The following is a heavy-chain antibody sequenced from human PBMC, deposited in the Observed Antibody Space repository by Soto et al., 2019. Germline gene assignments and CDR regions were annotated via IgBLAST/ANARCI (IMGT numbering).Heavy chain of an antibody. D-gene: IGHD2-15*01. V-gene: IGHV4-30-4*01. CDR3: ARDSVVVVAAPLGAYYYYGMDV. J-gene: IGHJ6*02. Sequence: SETLSLTCTVSGGSISSGDYYWSWIRQPPGKGLEWIGYIYYSGSTYYNPSLKSRVTISVDTSKNQFSLKLSSVTAADTAVYYCARDSVVVVAAPLGAYYYYGMDVWGQGTTVTVSS. CDR1: GGSISSGDYY. CDR2: IYYSGST.